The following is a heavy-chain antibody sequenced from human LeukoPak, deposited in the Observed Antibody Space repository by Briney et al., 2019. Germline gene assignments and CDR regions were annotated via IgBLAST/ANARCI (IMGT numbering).Heavy chain of an antibody. Sequence: GWSLRLSCAASGFTFSSYSMNWLRQAPGKGLEWVSSISSSSSYIYYADSVKGRFTISRDNAKNSLYLRMNSLRAEDTAVYYCARARPFDPWGQGTLVTVSS. J-gene: IGHJ5*02. CDR2: ISSSSSYI. V-gene: IGHV3-21*01. CDR3: ARARPFDP. CDR1: GFTFSSYS.